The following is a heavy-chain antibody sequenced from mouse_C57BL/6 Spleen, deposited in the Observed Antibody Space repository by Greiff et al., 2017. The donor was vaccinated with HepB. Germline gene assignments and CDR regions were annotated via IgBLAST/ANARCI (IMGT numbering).Heavy chain of an antibody. CDR3: TGPYDGYRGSYYFDY. Sequence: EVKLQESGGGLVQPGGSMKLSCVASGFTFSNYWMNWVRQSPEKGLEWVAQIRLKSDNYATHYAESVKGRFTISRDDSKSSVYLQMNNLRAEDTGIYYCTGPYDGYRGSYYFDYWGQGTTLTVSS. J-gene: IGHJ2*01. V-gene: IGHV6-3*01. CDR2: IRLKSDNYAT. CDR1: GFTFSNYW. D-gene: IGHD2-3*01.